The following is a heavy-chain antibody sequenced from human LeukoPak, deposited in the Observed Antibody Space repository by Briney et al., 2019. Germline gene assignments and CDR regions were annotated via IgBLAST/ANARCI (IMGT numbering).Heavy chain of an antibody. Sequence: GGSLRLSCAASAFTFSDSWMSWGRQAPGKGLEWVANINPDGSAQHYVDSVRGRFTISRDNARSLVYLQVNSLRAEDTAVYYCAKDFGTTGTPHFWGQGTLVTVSS. CDR1: AFTFSDSW. V-gene: IGHV3-7*03. J-gene: IGHJ4*02. CDR3: AKDFGTTGTPHF. CDR2: INPDGSAQ. D-gene: IGHD1-1*01.